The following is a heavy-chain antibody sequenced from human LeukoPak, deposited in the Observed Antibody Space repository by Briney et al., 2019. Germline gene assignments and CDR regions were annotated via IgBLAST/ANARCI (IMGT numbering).Heavy chain of an antibody. J-gene: IGHJ5*02. CDR1: GFTFSSYG. D-gene: IGHD2-15*01. CDR2: ISYDGSNK. CDR3: AKDLVYCSGGSCYSNWFDP. V-gene: IGHV3-30*18. Sequence: PGRSLRLSCAASGFTFSSYGMQWVRQAPGKGLEWVAVISYDGSNKYYADSVKGRFTISRDNSKNTLYLQMNSLRAEDTAVYYCAKDLVYCSGGSCYSNWFDPWGQGTLVTVSS.